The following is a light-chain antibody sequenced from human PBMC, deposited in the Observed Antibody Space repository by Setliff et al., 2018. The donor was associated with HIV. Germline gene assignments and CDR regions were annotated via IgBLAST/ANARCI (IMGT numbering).Light chain of an antibody. CDR1: RSDVGGYNS. CDR3: SSYTTTSTTV. Sequence: QSALAQPASVSGSPGQSITISCTGTRSDVGGYNSVSWYQQHPGKVPKVLIYEVSNRPSGVSNRFSGPKSGNTASLTISGLQADDEADYYCSSYTTTSTTVFGTGTRSPS. CDR2: EVS. V-gene: IGLV2-14*03. J-gene: IGLJ1*01.